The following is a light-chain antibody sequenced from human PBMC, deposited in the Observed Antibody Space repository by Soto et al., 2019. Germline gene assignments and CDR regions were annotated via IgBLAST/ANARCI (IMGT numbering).Light chain of an antibody. V-gene: IGKV3-20*01. Sequence: EIVLTQSPGTLSLSPGERATLSCRASQSVSSSYLAWYQQKPGQAPRLLIYGASSRATGIPDRFSGSGSGTDFTLTISRLEPEDVAVYYCQQYGSSLLLTFGGGTGWIS. J-gene: IGKJ4*01. CDR1: QSVSSSY. CDR3: QQYGSSLLLT. CDR2: GAS.